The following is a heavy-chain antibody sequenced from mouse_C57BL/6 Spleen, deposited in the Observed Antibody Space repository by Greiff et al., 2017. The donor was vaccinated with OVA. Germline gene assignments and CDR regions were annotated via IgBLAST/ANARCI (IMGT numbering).Heavy chain of an antibody. Sequence: EVKVVESGGGLVKPGGSLKLSCAASGFTFSDYGMHWVRQAPEKGLEWVAYISSGSSTIYYADTVKGRFTISRDNAKNTLFLQMTSLRSEDTAMYYCAREGDDRGFAYWGQGTLVTVSA. D-gene: IGHD2-12*01. CDR1: GFTFSDYG. V-gene: IGHV5-17*01. CDR2: ISSGSSTI. J-gene: IGHJ3*01. CDR3: AREGDDRGFAY.